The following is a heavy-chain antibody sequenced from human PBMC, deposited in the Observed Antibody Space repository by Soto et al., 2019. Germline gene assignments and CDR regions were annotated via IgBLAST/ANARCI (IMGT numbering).Heavy chain of an antibody. J-gene: IGHJ6*02. CDR3: ARDGWFSALRVPFGMDV. CDR2: INPNGGST. Sequence: QVQLAQSGAEVKKPGASVEVSCKASGYTFINYYIHWVRQAPGQGLEWMGIINPNGGSTTYAQNFHGRVTMTRDTSTSTVYMELNSLRSEDTAVYFCARDGWFSALRVPFGMDVWGQGTTVTVSS. CDR1: GYTFINYY. V-gene: IGHV1-46*01. D-gene: IGHD3-10*01.